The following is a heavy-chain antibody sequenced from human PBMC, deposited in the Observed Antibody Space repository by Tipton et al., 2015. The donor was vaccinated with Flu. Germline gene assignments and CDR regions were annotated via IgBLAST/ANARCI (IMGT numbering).Heavy chain of an antibody. CDR3: ARGWFDA. CDR2: IKYDGSEK. CDR1: GFTFSSYW. V-gene: IGHV3-7*01. Sequence: GSLRLSCAASGFTFSSYWMSWVRQAPGKGLEWVANIKYDGSEKYFVDSVKGRFTISRDNAKNSLYLQMNSLRVEDTALYYCARGWFDAWGQGTLVTVSS. J-gene: IGHJ5*02.